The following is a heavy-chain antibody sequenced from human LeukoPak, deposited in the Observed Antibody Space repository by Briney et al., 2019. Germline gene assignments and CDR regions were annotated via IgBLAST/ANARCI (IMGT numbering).Heavy chain of an antibody. CDR1: GGSFFSSSYY. CDR2: IYYSGST. V-gene: IGHV4-39*06. J-gene: IGHJ5*02. CDR3: ARRPQYSSSSWFDP. D-gene: IGHD6-6*01. Sequence: SETLSLTCTVSGGSFFSSSYYWGWVRQPPGKGLEWIGSIYYSGSTSYNPSLKSRVTISVDTSKNQFPLKLSSVTAADTAVYYCARRPQYSSSSWFDPWGQGTLVTVSS.